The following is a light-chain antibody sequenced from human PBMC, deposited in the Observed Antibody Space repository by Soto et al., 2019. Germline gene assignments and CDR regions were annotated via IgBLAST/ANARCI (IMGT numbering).Light chain of an antibody. CDR1: KGLRSA. CDR2: AAS. Sequence: AIHVTQSPSSLSATXGNRVTITCRKSKGLRSALGWYQQNQGXVPKLLXYAASTLQSGGPSRFSGSGSGRDFTRTISSRQPDDFATYYCQHYNSYSEAFGQGTKVDIK. CDR3: QHYNSYSEA. V-gene: IGKV1-6*01. J-gene: IGKJ1*01.